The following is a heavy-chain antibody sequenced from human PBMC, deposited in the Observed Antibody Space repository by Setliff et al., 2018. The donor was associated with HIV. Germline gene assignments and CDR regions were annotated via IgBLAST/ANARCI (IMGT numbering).Heavy chain of an antibody. Sequence: GASVKVSCKASGYRFTDYYIHWVRQAPGQGLEWMGWSNPNSGGTNYAQKFQGRVTMTRDTSVSTAYMELSRLRSDDTAVYYCARGAWIQLWNGDFDIWGQGTMVTVSS. V-gene: IGHV1-2*02. D-gene: IGHD5-18*01. CDR2: SNPNSGGT. CDR1: GYRFTDYY. J-gene: IGHJ3*02. CDR3: ARGAWIQLWNGDFDI.